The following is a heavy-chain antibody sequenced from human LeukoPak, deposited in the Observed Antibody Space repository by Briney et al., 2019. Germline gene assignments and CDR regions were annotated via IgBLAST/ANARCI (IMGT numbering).Heavy chain of an antibody. CDR3: AKEKYYGSD. J-gene: IGHJ4*02. Sequence: EGSLRLSCAASGFTFSSYAMSWVRQAPGKGLEWVSSISAGGGNTNYADSVKGRFTISRENPKNTRYLEMNSLRAEDTAVYYCAKEKYYGSDWGQGTLVTVSS. CDR2: ISAGGGNT. D-gene: IGHD3-10*01. CDR1: GFTFSSYA. V-gene: IGHV3-23*01.